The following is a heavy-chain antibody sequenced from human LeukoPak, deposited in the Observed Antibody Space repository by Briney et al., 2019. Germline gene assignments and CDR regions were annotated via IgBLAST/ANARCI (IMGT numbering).Heavy chain of an antibody. D-gene: IGHD1-1*01. CDR2: ISGSGGST. V-gene: IGHV3-23*01. CDR3: AKVRFRWNDAGPYYMDV. CDR1: GFTFSSYA. J-gene: IGHJ6*03. Sequence: GGSLRLSCAASGFTFSSYAMSWVRQAPGKGLEWVSAISGSGGSTYYADSVKGRFTISRDNSKNTLYLQMNSLRAEDTAVYYCAKVRFRWNDAGPYYMDVWGKGTTVTVSS.